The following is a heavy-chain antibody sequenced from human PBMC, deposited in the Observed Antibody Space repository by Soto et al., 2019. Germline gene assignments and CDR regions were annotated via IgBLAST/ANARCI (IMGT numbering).Heavy chain of an antibody. CDR2: ISSPGSTK. CDR1: GFTFSTYS. D-gene: IGHD6-13*01. V-gene: IGHV3-48*02. Sequence: EVQVMESGGGLVQPGGSLRLSCAASGFTFSTYSMSWVRQAPGKGLEWVSYISSPGSTKYYADSVRGRFTISRDNAKNSLYLQMNSLRDEDTAVYYCARGAAAGTSRFDYWGQGTLVTVSS. CDR3: ARGAAAGTSRFDY. J-gene: IGHJ4*02.